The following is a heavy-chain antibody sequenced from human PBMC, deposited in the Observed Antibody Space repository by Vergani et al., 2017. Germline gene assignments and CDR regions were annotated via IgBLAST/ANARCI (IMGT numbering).Heavy chain of an antibody. CDR3: ARHSTVEWLVKLGWIDP. V-gene: IGHV4-39*01. CDR2: IYYSGST. D-gene: IGHD6-19*01. Sequence: QLQLQESGPGLVKPSATLSLTCSVSGASIRSSNYYLGWIRQPPGKGLEWIARIYYSGSTYYNPSLKSRVTISVDTSKNQFSLMLSSVTAADTAVYFCARHSTVEWLVKLGWIDPWGQGSLVTVSS. CDR1: GASIRSSNYY. J-gene: IGHJ5*02.